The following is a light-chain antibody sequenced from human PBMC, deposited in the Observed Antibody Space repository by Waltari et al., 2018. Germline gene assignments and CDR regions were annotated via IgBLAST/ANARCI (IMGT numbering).Light chain of an antibody. J-gene: IGKJ1*01. Sequence: EIVMTQSPATLSVSPGERATLSCRARQSISTNLAWYQQKSGPAPRLLIHSASTRATGIPARFSGSGSGTEFTLTISSLQSEDSGVYYCQQYHNWPPWTFGQGTKVEIK. CDR1: QSISTN. V-gene: IGKV3-15*01. CDR3: QQYHNWPPWT. CDR2: SAS.